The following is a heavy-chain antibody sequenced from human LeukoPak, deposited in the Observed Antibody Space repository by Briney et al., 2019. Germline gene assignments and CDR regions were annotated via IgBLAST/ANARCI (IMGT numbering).Heavy chain of an antibody. CDR2: ISAYNGNT. Sequence: ASVKVSCKASGYTFTSYGISWVRQAPGQGLEWMGWISAYNGNTDYAQKLQGRVTMTTDTSTSTAYMELSSLRSEDTAVYYCASNSLEVIAAAGNGNWFDPWGQGTLVTVSS. CDR1: GYTFTSYG. V-gene: IGHV1-18*01. J-gene: IGHJ5*02. D-gene: IGHD6-13*01. CDR3: ASNSLEVIAAAGNGNWFDP.